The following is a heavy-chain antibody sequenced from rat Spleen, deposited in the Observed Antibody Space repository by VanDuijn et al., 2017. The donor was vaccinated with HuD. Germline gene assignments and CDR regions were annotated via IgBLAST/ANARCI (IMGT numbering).Heavy chain of an antibody. D-gene: IGHD1-9*01. CDR1: GFTFSDYG. CDR3: ARRHYGYTDYFDF. V-gene: IGHV5-29*01. CDR2: ISYGDSSGHSST. Sequence: EVQMVESSGGLVQPGRSLKLSCAASGFTFSDYGMAWVRQAPTKGLEWVATISYGDSSGHSSTYYRDSVKGRFTISRDNAKSTLSLQMDSLRSDDTATYYCARRHYGYTDYFDFWGQGVMVTVSP. J-gene: IGHJ2*01.